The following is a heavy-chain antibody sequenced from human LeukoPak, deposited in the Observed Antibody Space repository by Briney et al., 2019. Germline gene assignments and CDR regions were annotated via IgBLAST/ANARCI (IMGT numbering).Heavy chain of an antibody. V-gene: IGHV3-7*01. J-gene: IGHJ4*01. D-gene: IGHD5-18*01. Sequence: GGSLRLSCAASGFTFSSYWMSWVRQAPGKGLEWVANIKQDGSEKYYVDSVKGRFTISRDNAKNSLYLQMNSLRAEDTAVYDCERDFARYAGCPDYRGPGTLVTASS. CDR1: GFTFSSYW. CDR3: ERDFARYAGCPDY. CDR2: IKQDGSEK.